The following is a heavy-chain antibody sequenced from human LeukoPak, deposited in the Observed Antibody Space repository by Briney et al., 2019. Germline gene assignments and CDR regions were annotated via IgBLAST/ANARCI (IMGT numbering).Heavy chain of an antibody. CDR3: ARLDGVAVAGTRLYYFDY. D-gene: IGHD6-19*01. V-gene: IGHV5-51*01. Sequence: GESPKISCKGSGYSFTSYWIGWVRQMPGKGLEWMGIIYPGDSDTRYSPSFQGQVTISADKSISTAYLQWSSLKASDTAMYYCARLDGVAVAGTRLYYFDYWGQGTLVTVSS. J-gene: IGHJ4*02. CDR2: IYPGDSDT. CDR1: GYSFTSYW.